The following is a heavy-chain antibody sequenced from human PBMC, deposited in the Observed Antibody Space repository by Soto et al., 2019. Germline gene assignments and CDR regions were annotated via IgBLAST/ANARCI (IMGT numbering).Heavy chain of an antibody. CDR2: ISYSGST. V-gene: IGHV4-59*01. CDR3: ARGHRAMEYYYYYGMDV. Sequence: SETLSLTCSVSGGSISSSFWSWIRQPPGKELEWIGYISYSGSTTYNPSPKSRITLSVDTSKNQFSLRVASVTAADAAVYYCARGHRAMEYYYYYGMDVWGQGTTVTVSS. J-gene: IGHJ6*02. D-gene: IGHD5-18*01. CDR1: GGSISSSF.